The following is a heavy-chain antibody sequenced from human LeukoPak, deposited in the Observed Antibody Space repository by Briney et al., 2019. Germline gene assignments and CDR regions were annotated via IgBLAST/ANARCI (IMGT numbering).Heavy chain of an antibody. D-gene: IGHD3-22*01. V-gene: IGHV3-64*04. Sequence: GGSLRLSCSASGFTFSSYAMRWVRQAPGKGLEYISAISSDGDSTYLTDSVKGRFTISRDNSKNTLYLQMNSLRAEDTALYYCATHYYDSSGYHSPDYWGQGTLVTVSS. CDR1: GFTFSSYA. CDR2: ISSDGDST. J-gene: IGHJ4*02. CDR3: ATHYYDSSGYHSPDY.